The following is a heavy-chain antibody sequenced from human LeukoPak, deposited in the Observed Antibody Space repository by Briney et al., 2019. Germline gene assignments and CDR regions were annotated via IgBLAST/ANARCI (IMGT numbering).Heavy chain of an antibody. CDR2: ISYDGSNK. J-gene: IGHJ6*02. D-gene: IGHD5-12*01. Sequence: GRSLRLSCAASGFTFSSYGMHWVRQAPGKGLEWVAVISYDGSNKYYADSVKGRFTISRDNSKNTLYLQMNSLRAEDTAVYYCAKDYSIVATYYYFGMDVWGQGTTVTVSS. CDR1: GFTFSSYG. CDR3: AKDYSIVATYYYFGMDV. V-gene: IGHV3-30*18.